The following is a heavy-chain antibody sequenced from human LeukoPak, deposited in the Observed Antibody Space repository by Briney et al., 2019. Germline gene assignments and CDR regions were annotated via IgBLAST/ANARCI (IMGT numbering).Heavy chain of an antibody. CDR1: GFTFSSYA. CDR3: AKARYGDYVAPVGGPFDY. D-gene: IGHD4-17*01. Sequence: GGSLRLSCAASGFTFSSYAMSWARQAPGKGLEWVSAISGSGGGTYYADSVKGRFTISRDNSKNTLYLQMNSLRAEDTAVYYCAKARYGDYVAPVGGPFDYWGQGTLVTVSS. CDR2: ISGSGGGT. J-gene: IGHJ4*02. V-gene: IGHV3-23*01.